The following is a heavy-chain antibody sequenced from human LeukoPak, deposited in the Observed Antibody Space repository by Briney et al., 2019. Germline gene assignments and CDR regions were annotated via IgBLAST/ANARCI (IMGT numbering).Heavy chain of an antibody. J-gene: IGHJ1*01. Sequence: GASVKVSCKASGYTFTGYYMHWVRQAPGQGLEWMGWINPNSGGTNYAQKFQGRVTMTRDTPISTAYMELSRLRSDDTAVYYCARDSYYDSSGYYSSDYFQHWGQGTLVTVSS. CDR1: GYTFTGYY. CDR2: INPNSGGT. D-gene: IGHD3-22*01. V-gene: IGHV1-2*02. CDR3: ARDSYYDSSGYYSSDYFQH.